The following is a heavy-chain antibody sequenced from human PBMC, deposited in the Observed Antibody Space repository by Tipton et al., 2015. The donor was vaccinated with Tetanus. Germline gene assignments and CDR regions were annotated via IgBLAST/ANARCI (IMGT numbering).Heavy chain of an antibody. CDR1: GLALNNYA. V-gene: IGHV3-9*01. CDR3: AKDKDPGGLGY. J-gene: IGHJ4*02. CDR2: FSLDSDRI. Sequence: SLRLSCAASGLALNNYAMHWFPQPPGKGLEWVSGFSLDSDRIGYADSVKGRFTIARDNAKNSLELQMNSLRPEDTAVYYCAKDKDPGGLGYWGQGTLVTVSS.